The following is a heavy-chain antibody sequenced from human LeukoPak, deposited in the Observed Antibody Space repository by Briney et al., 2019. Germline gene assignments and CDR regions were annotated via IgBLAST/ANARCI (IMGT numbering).Heavy chain of an antibody. V-gene: IGHV3-21*01. Sequence: GGSLRLSCAASGFTFSSYSMNWVRQAPGKGLEWVSSISSSSSYIYYADSVKGRFTISRDNAKNSLYLQMNSLRAEDTAVYYCASTLHWGKPFDYWGQGTLVTVSS. D-gene: IGHD3-16*01. CDR2: ISSSSSYI. J-gene: IGHJ4*02. CDR3: ASTLHWGKPFDY. CDR1: GFTFSSYS.